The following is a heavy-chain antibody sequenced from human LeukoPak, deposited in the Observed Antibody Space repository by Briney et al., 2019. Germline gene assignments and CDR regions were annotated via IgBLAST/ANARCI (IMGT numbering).Heavy chain of an antibody. CDR2: IYTSGST. V-gene: IGHV4-61*02. CDR1: GGSISSGIYY. CDR3: ARGPGAYVWFDP. J-gene: IGHJ5*02. Sequence: SQTLSLTCTVSGGSISSGIYYWSWIRQPAGKGLEWIGRIYTSGSTNYNPSLQSRVTISVDTSKNHFSLKLSSVTAADTAVYYCARGPGAYVWFDPWGQGTLVTVSS. D-gene: IGHD3-16*01.